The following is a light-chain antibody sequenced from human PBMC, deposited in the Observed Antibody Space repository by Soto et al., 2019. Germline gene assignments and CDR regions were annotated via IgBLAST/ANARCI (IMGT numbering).Light chain of an antibody. J-gene: IGKJ4*01. CDR2: AAS. V-gene: IGKV1-9*01. Sequence: DIQLTQSPSFLSASVGDRVTITCRASQGISSYLAWYQQKPGKAPKLLIYAASTLQSGVPSRFSGSGSGTEFTLTISSLQPEDFATYYCQQLNSYPLLGFGGGTKVEIK. CDR3: QQLNSYPLLG. CDR1: QGISSY.